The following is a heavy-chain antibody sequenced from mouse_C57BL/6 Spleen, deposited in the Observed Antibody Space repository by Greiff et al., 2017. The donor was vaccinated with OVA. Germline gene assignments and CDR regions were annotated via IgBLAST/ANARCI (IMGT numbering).Heavy chain of an antibody. CDR1: GFTFTDYY. CDR3: ARYKSGTNYFDY. D-gene: IGHD4-1*01. CDR2: IRNKANGYTT. Sequence: EVKVVESGGGLVQPGGSLSLSCAASGFTFTDYYMSWVRQPPGKALEWLGFIRNKANGYTTEYSASVKGRFTISRDNSQSILYLQMNALRAEDSATYYCARYKSGTNYFDYWGQGTTLTVSS. V-gene: IGHV7-3*01. J-gene: IGHJ2*01.